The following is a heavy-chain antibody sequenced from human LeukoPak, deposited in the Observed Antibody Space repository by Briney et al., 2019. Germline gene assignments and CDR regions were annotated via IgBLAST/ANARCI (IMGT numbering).Heavy chain of an antibody. J-gene: IGHJ4*02. CDR3: AKVYSSSWHEYYFDY. V-gene: IGHV3-30*18. Sequence: PGGSLRLSCAASGFTSSSYGMHWVRQAPGKGLEWVAVISYDGSNKYYADSVKGRFTISRDNSKNTLYLQMNSLRAEDTAVYYCAKVYSSSWHEYYFDYWGQGTLVTVSS. CDR1: GFTSSSYG. D-gene: IGHD6-13*01. CDR2: ISYDGSNK.